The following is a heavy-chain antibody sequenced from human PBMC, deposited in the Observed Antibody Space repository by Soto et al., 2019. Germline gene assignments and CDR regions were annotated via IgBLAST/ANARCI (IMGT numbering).Heavy chain of an antibody. J-gene: IGHJ4*02. Sequence: VQLVQSGAEVKKPGSSVKVSCNASGGTFSNYPFIWVRQAPGQGLDWMGGLIPIFGTTDYGQRFQGRATITADESTTPSYMELISRRADDTAVYYCARGLYGGGGCYSYFDYWGQGALVTVSA. V-gene: IGHV1-69*01. D-gene: IGHD2-21*02. CDR1: GGTFSNYP. CDR3: ARGLYGGGGCYSYFDY. CDR2: LIPIFGTT.